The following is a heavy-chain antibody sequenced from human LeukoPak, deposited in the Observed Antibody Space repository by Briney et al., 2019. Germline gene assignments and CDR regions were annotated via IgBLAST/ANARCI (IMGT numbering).Heavy chain of an antibody. D-gene: IGHD3-16*01. CDR2: ISSSGSTI. J-gene: IGHJ6*03. CDR1: GFTFSSYE. V-gene: IGHV3-48*03. CDR3: AREIAFGGVDYYYYYMDV. Sequence: QSGGSLRLSCAASGFTFSSYEMNWVRQAPEKGQELVSYISSSGSTIYYADSVKGRFTISRDNAKNSLYLQMNSLRAEDTAVYYCAREIAFGGVDYYYYYMDVWGKGTTVTVSS.